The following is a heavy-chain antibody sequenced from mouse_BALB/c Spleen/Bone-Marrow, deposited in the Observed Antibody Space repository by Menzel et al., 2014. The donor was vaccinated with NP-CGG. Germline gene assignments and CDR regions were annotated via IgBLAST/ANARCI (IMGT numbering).Heavy chain of an antibody. CDR3: TREGLRGAGFAY. CDR1: GYTFTDYE. J-gene: IGHJ3*01. Sequence: QVQLQQSGAELVRPGASVKLSCKALGYTFTDYEMHWVKQTPVHGLEWIGTIHPGSGGAAYNQKFKGKATLTADKSSSTDYMELSGLTSEDSAVYCCTREGLRGAGFAYGGQGTLVTVSA. D-gene: IGHD2-2*01. CDR2: IHPGSGGA. V-gene: IGHV1-15*01.